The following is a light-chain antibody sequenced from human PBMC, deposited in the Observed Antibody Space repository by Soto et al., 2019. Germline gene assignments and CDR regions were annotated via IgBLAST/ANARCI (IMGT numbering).Light chain of an antibody. Sequence: QSVLTQPPSVSGAPGQRVTISCTGSTSNIGTGYDVHWYQQLPGTAPKLLIYGNSKRPSGVPDRISGSKSGSSASLAITGLQADDEADYYCQSYDISLRGWVFGGVTKLTVL. V-gene: IGLV1-40*01. J-gene: IGLJ3*02. CDR2: GNS. CDR3: QSYDISLRGWV. CDR1: TSNIGTGYD.